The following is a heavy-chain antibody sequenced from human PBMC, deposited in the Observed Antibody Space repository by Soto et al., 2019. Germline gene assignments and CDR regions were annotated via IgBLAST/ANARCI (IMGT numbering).Heavy chain of an antibody. Sequence: ETLSLTCAVYGGSFSGYYWSWIRQPPGKGLEWIGEINHSGSTNYNPSLKSRVTISVDTSKNQFSLKLSSVTAADTAVYYCARVVVVVAAANWFDPWGQGTLVTVSS. D-gene: IGHD2-15*01. CDR3: ARVVVVVAAANWFDP. V-gene: IGHV4-34*01. J-gene: IGHJ5*02. CDR2: INHSGST. CDR1: GGSFSGYY.